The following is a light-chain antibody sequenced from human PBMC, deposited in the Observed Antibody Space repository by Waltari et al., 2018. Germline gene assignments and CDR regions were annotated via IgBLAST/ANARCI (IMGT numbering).Light chain of an antibody. CDR1: VLVNKY. V-gene: IGLV3-27*01. J-gene: IGLJ3*02. Sequence: SFELRQPSSVSVSPGQTAKITCSGDVLVNKYGRWLQQKPGQAPGLVIFRDSERPPGIPERFSGSSSGNTVTLTITGVQVEDEADYYCYSAADNSRVFGGGTKLTVL. CDR2: RDS. CDR3: YSAADNSRV.